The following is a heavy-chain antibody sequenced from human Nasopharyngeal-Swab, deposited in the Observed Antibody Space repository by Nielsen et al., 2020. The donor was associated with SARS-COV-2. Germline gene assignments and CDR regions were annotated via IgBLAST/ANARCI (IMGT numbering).Heavy chain of an antibody. D-gene: IGHD5-12*01. V-gene: IGHV1-2*02. CDR3: ARLYSGYDGWVDY. CDR1: GYTFTGYY. CDR2: INPNSGGT. J-gene: IGHJ4*02. Sequence: ASVTVSCKASGYTFTGYYMHWVRQAPGQGLEWMGWINPNSGGTNYAQKFQGRVTMTRDTSISTAYMELSRLRSDDTAVYYCARLYSGYDGWVDYWGQGAPVTVSS.